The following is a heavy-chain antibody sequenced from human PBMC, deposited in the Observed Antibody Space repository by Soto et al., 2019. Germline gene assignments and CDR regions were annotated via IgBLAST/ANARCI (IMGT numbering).Heavy chain of an antibody. V-gene: IGHV1-18*04. CDR2: ISAYNGNT. Sequence: QVQLVQSGAEVKKPGASVKVSCKASGYTFTSYGISWVRQAPGQGLEWMGWISAYNGNTNYAQKLQGRVTMTTDTTTSTAYMELRSLRSDDTAVYYCARDRDILVVPAAISNYYYGMDVWGQGTTVTVS. CDR3: ARDRDILVVPAAISNYYYGMDV. J-gene: IGHJ6*02. D-gene: IGHD2-2*02. CDR1: GYTFTSYG.